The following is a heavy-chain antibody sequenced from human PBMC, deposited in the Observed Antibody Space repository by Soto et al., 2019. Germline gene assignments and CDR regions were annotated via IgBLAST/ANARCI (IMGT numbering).Heavy chain of an antibody. Sequence: QVQLQESGPGLVKPSETLSLTCPVSGGSISSYYWSWIRQPPGKGLEWIGYIYYSGSTNYNPSLKSRVTISVDTSKNQFSLKLSSVTAADTAVYYCARDYALDGSGSYYWFDPWGQGTLVTVSS. V-gene: IGHV4-59*01. CDR1: GGSISSYY. J-gene: IGHJ5*02. D-gene: IGHD3-10*01. CDR3: ARDYALDGSGSYYWFDP. CDR2: IYYSGST.